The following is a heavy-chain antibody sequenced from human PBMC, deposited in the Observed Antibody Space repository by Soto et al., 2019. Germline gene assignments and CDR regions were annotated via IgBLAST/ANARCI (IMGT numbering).Heavy chain of an antibody. CDR2: ISGSGGST. D-gene: IGHD3-10*01. CDR3: AKTYYYGSGSYY. V-gene: IGHV3-23*01. CDR1: GFTFSSYA. J-gene: IGHJ4*02. Sequence: GGSLRLSCAASGFTFSSYAMSWVRQAPGKGLEWVSAISGSGGSTYYAGSVKGRFTISRDNSKNTLYLQMNSLRAEDTAVYYCAKTYYYGSGSYYWGQGTLVTVSS.